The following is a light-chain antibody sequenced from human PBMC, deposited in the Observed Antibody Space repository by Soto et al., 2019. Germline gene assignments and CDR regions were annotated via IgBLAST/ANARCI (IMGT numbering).Light chain of an antibody. CDR3: CSYAGSYTYV. V-gene: IGLV2-11*01. J-gene: IGLJ1*01. Sequence: QSALTQPHSVSGSPGQSVTISCTGTSSDVGGYNYVSWFQQHPGRAPKVIIYDVSQRPSGVPDRFSGSKSGNTASLTISGLQAEDEADYYCCSYAGSYTYVFGTGTKLTVL. CDR1: SSDVGGYNY. CDR2: DVS.